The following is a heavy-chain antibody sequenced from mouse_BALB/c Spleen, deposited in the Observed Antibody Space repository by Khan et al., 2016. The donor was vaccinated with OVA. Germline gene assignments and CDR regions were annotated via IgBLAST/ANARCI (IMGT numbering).Heavy chain of an antibody. D-gene: IGHD1-1*01. J-gene: IGHJ2*01. CDR2: IDPYNGGA. V-gene: IGHV1S135*01. Sequence: LQQSGPELVKPGASVKVSCKASGYSFTDYNMFWVKQSPGKSLEWIGYIDPYNGGASYNQKFKGKATLTVDKSSSTALMHLNSLTSVASAVFYCARTDYYGSSYYFDYWGQGTTLTVSS. CDR1: GYSFTDYN. CDR3: ARTDYYGSSYYFDY.